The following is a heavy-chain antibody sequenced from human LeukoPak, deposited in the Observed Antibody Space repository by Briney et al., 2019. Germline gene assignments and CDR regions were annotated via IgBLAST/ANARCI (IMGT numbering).Heavy chain of an antibody. J-gene: IGHJ5*02. CDR2: IFYTGTT. V-gene: IGHV4-59*08. CDR3: ARLTVTPNGWFDP. D-gene: IGHD4-11*01. CDR1: GGSISNYY. Sequence: ETLSLTCTVSGGSISNYYWSWIRQPPGKGLEWIGYIFYTGTTNYNFSLKSRLTISVDTSKNQFSLRLTSVTAADTAVYYCARLTVTPNGWFDPWGQGTLVTVSS.